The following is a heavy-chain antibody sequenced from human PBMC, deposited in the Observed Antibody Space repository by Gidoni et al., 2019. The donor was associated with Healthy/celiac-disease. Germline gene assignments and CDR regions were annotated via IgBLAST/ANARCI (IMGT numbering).Heavy chain of an antibody. CDR1: GYTFTSSA. CDR2: INPNTGNP. CDR3: ARDYCGGDCSRYWYFDL. J-gene: IGHJ2*01. Sequence: QVQLVQSGSELKKPGASVKVSCKASGYTFTSSAMNWVRQAPGQGLEWMGWINPNTGNPTYAQGFTGRFVFSLDTSVSTAYLQISSLKAEDTAVYYCARDYCGGDCSRYWYFDLWGRGTLVTVSS. V-gene: IGHV7-4-1*02. D-gene: IGHD2-21*01.